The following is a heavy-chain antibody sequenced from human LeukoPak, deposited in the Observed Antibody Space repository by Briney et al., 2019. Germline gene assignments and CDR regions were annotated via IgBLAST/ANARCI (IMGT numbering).Heavy chain of an antibody. Sequence: GXSLRLSCAASGFTFRSDAMSWVREAPGKGVEWVSAISGSGGRRKYAEPVKGRYTISRDNSNHTLYLQMTRLIAEDTAVYYCATPGRVDTAMIYYFDYWGQGTLVTVSS. CDR1: GFTFRSDA. V-gene: IGHV3-23*01. CDR3: ATPGRVDTAMIYYFDY. D-gene: IGHD5-18*01. CDR2: ISGSGGRR. J-gene: IGHJ4*02.